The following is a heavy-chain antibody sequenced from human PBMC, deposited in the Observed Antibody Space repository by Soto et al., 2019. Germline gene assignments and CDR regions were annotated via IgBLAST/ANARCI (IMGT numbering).Heavy chain of an antibody. J-gene: IGHJ1*01. CDR3: ATDCGGDCSLYFQH. Sequence: QVQLQESGPGLVKPSQTLSLTCTVSGGSISSGGYYWSWIRQHPGKGLEWIGYIYYSGSTYYNPSLKRRVTISVDTSKNQVSLKLSSVTAADTAVYYCATDCGGDCSLYFQHWGQGTLVTVSS. CDR1: GGSISSGGYY. V-gene: IGHV4-31*03. CDR2: IYYSGST. D-gene: IGHD2-21*02.